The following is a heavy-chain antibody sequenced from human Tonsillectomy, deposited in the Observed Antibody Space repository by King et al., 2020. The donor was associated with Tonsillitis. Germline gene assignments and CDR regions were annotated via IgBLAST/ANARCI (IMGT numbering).Heavy chain of an antibody. Sequence: VQLVESGGGVVQPWRSLRLACAASGFTFSSYCMPWVRQAPGKGRELGAGIWYDGSNKYYADSVKGRFTISRDNSKDTLYLQMNSLRAEDTAVYYCARDRGEMATLDYWGQGTLVTVSS. CDR1: GFTFSSYC. J-gene: IGHJ4*02. CDR2: IWYDGSNK. V-gene: IGHV3-33*01. CDR3: ARDRGEMATLDY. D-gene: IGHD5-24*01.